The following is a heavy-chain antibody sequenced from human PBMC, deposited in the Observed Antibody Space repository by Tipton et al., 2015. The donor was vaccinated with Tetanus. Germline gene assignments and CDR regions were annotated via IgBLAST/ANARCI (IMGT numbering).Heavy chain of an antibody. CDR3: AKDYYYDSSGYYSY. V-gene: IGHV3-23*01. J-gene: IGHJ4*02. Sequence: SLRLSCAASGFTFSSYAMSWVRQAPGKGLEWVSAISGSGGSTYYADSVKGRFTISRDNSKNTLYLQMNSLRAEDTAVYYCAKDYYYDSSGYYSYWGQGTLVTVSS. CDR2: ISGSGGST. D-gene: IGHD3-22*01. CDR1: GFTFSSYA.